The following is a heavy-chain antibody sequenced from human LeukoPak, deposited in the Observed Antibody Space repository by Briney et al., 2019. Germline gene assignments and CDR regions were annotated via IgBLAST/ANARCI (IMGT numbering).Heavy chain of an antibody. Sequence: GESLKISCKGSGYSFTSYWIGWVREMPGKGLEWVGIMYPGDSDTRYSPSFQGQVTISADKSISTAYLQWSSLKASDTAMYYCARPTDYYDSSGYYYSVFDYWGQGTLVTVSS. CDR3: ARPTDYYDSSGYYYSVFDY. V-gene: IGHV5-51*01. J-gene: IGHJ4*02. CDR1: GYSFTSYW. CDR2: MYPGDSDT. D-gene: IGHD3-22*01.